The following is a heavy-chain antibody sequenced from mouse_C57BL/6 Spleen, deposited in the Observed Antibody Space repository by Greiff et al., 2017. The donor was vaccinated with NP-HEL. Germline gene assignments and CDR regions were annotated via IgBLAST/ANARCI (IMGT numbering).Heavy chain of an antibody. Sequence: EVKLVESGPELVKPGASVKMSCKASGYTFTDYNMHWVKQSHGKSLEWIGYINPNNGGTSYNQKFKGKATLTVNKSSSTAYMELRILTSEDSAVYYCARFGHWDDAMDYWGQGTSVTVSS. V-gene: IGHV1-22*01. CDR1: GYTFTDYN. CDR2: INPNNGGT. D-gene: IGHD4-1*01. J-gene: IGHJ4*01. CDR3: ARFGHWDDAMDY.